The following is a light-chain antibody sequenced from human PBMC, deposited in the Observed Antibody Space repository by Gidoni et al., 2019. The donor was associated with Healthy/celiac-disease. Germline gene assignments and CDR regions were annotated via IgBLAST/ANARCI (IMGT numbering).Light chain of an antibody. J-gene: IGKJ3*01. CDR2: GAS. CDR1: QSVSSSY. Sequence: ESVLTLSPGTLSLSPGVRATLSCRARQSVSSSYLAWYQQKPGQAPRLLSYGASSRATGIPDRFSGSVSGTDFTRTISRLEPEDFAVYYCQQYGSSPFTFGPGTKVDIK. CDR3: QQYGSSPFT. V-gene: IGKV3-20*01.